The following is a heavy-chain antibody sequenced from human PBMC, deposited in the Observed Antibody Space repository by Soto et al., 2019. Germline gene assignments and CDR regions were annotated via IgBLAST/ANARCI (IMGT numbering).Heavy chain of an antibody. CDR3: ATSDNTRFP. Sequence: QVQLQESGPGLVKPSGTLSLTCAVSGVSISSHDWWTWVRQPPGKGREWIGESHQSGNTNYNSSLESRATISVDNSKNQFTLRLSSVPVADTAVYYCATSDNTRFPWGQGTLVTVSS. J-gene: IGHJ5*02. V-gene: IGHV4-4*02. CDR2: SHQSGNT. CDR1: GVSISSHDW. D-gene: IGHD2-2*01.